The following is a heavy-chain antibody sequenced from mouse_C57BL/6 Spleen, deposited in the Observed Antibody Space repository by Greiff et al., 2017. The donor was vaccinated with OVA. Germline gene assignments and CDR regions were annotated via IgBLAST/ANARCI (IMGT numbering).Heavy chain of an antibody. CDR3: ARRRNYYGSSYWYFDV. CDR2: IDPNSGGT. Sequence: VQLQQPGAELVKPGASVKLSCKASGYTFTSYWMHWVKQRPGRGLEWIGRIDPNSGGTKYNEKFKSKATLTVDKPSSTAYMQLSSLTSEDSAVYYCARRRNYYGSSYWYFDVWGTGTTVTVSS. J-gene: IGHJ1*03. D-gene: IGHD1-1*01. V-gene: IGHV1-72*01. CDR1: GYTFTSYW.